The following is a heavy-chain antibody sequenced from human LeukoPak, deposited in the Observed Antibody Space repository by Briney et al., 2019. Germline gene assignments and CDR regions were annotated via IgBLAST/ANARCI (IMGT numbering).Heavy chain of an antibody. CDR2: IYYSGNT. D-gene: IGHD3-10*01. CDR1: GGPISSSSNY. Sequence: PSETLSLTCTVSGGPISSSSNYWGWSRQPPGKGLEWIGCIYYSGNTYYNASLKSRVTISVDAAKNQFSVNLSSVTAADTAVYYCARLSYGSGSYYNFYFDYWGQGTLVTVSA. V-gene: IGHV4-39*01. J-gene: IGHJ4*02. CDR3: ARLSYGSGSYYNFYFDY.